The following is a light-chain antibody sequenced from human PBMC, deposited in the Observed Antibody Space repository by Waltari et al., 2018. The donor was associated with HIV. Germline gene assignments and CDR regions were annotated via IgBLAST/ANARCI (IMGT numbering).Light chain of an antibody. V-gene: IGKV1-39*01. CDR2: AAS. J-gene: IGKJ4*01. CDR1: QSISSY. Sequence: DIKLTQSPASQSASVRDSVTLTCRASQSISSYLNWYQQKPGKAPKVLIYAASGLQSGVPSRFSGSGSGTDFTLTISSLQPEDFATYYCQQSYSTPPTFGGWTKVEIK. CDR3: QQSYSTPPT.